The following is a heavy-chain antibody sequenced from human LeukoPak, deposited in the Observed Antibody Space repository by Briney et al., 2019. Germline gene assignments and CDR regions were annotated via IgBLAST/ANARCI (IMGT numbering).Heavy chain of an antibody. CDR2: ISDSGGST. D-gene: IGHD3-22*01. CDR1: GFTFSSYA. Sequence: PGGSLRLSCAASGFTFSSYAMSWVRQAPGKGLEWVSAISDSGGSTYYADSVKGRFTISRDNSKNTLYLQMNSLRAEDTAVYYCARGSRHYYDSSGPIRAFDIWGQGTMVTVSS. V-gene: IGHV3-23*01. CDR3: ARGSRHYYDSSGPIRAFDI. J-gene: IGHJ3*02.